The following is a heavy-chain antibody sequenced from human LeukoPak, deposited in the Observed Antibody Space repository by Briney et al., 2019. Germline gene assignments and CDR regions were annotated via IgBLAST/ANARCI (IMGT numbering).Heavy chain of an antibody. CDR2: IRYDGSNK. Sequence: GGSLRLSCAASGFTFSSYGMHCVRQAPGKGLEWVAFIRYDGSNKYYADTVKGRFTISRDNSKNTLYLQMNSLRAEDTAVYYCAKDRLGRSGGYYWDYWGQGTLVTVSS. V-gene: IGHV3-30*02. D-gene: IGHD3-22*01. CDR1: GFTFSSYG. J-gene: IGHJ4*02. CDR3: AKDRLGRSGGYYWDY.